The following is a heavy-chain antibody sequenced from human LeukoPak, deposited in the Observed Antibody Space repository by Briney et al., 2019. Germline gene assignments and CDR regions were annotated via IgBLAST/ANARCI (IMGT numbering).Heavy chain of an antibody. CDR3: AREVNYDFWSRYDHIAHWFDP. V-gene: IGHV4-38-2*02. D-gene: IGHD3-3*01. Sequence: SETLSLTCTVSGYSISSGYYWGWIRQPPGKGLEWIGSIYHSGSTHYNPSLKSRVTISVDTSKNQFSLKLSSVTAADTAVYYCAREVNYDFWSRYDHIAHWFDPWGQGTLVTVSS. J-gene: IGHJ5*02. CDR2: IYHSGST. CDR1: GYSISSGYY.